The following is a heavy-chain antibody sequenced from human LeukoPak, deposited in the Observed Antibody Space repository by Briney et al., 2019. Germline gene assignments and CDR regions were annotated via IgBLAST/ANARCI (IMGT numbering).Heavy chain of an antibody. V-gene: IGHV3-23*01. D-gene: IGHD6-19*01. CDR1: GFTFSSYA. J-gene: IGHJ5*02. Sequence: PGGSLRLSCAASGFTFSSYAMSWVRQAPGKGLEWVSAISGSGGSTYYADSVKGRFTISRDNSKNTLYLQMNSLRAEDTAVCYCAKDSSGWYGGNWFDPWGQGTLVTVSS. CDR2: ISGSGGST. CDR3: AKDSSGWYGGNWFDP.